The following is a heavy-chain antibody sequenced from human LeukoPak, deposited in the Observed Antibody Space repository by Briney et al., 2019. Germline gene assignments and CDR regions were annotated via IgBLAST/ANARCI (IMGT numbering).Heavy chain of an antibody. CDR3: ARAGSVVAPAASAVDY. D-gene: IGHD2-2*01. V-gene: IGHV3-48*03. Sequence: PGGSLRLSCAASGFTFSSYEMNWVRQAPGKGLEWVSYISSSGSTIYYADSVKGRFTISRDNAKNSLYLQMNSLRAEDTAVYYCARAGSVVAPAASAVDYWGQGTLVTVSS. CDR2: ISSSGSTI. CDR1: GFTFSSYE. J-gene: IGHJ4*02.